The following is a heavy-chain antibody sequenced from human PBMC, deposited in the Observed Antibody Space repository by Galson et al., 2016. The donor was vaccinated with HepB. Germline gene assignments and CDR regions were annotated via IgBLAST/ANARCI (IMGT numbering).Heavy chain of an antibody. J-gene: IGHJ2*01. V-gene: IGHV3-21*01. Sequence: SLRLSCAASGFPFHKYNMNWIRQAPGKGLEWVASIGVSSSYTYHAESVAGRFGISRDTAKQSIFRHMSDLRTEDTARYFCHSFSLDPHFDLWGPGTLVAVSS. D-gene: IGHD3/OR15-3a*01. CDR2: IGVSSSYT. CDR3: HSFSLDPHFDL. CDR1: GFPFHKYN.